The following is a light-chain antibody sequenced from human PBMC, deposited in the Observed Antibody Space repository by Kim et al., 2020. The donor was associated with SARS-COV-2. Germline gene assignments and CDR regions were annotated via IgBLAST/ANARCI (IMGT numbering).Light chain of an antibody. J-gene: IGLJ2*01. CDR1: SGHSSYA. CDR2: LNSDGSH. Sequence: QLVLTQSPSASASLGASVKLTCTLSSGHSSYAIAWHQQQPEKGPRYLMKLNSDGSHSKGDGIPDRFSCSSSGAERYHTISSLQSEDEADYYCQTWGTGIVVFGGGTQLTVL. CDR3: QTWGTGIVV. V-gene: IGLV4-69*01.